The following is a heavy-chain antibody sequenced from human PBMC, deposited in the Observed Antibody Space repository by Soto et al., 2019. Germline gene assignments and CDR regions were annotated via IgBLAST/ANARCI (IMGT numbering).Heavy chain of an antibody. CDR1: GFAFSAYG. J-gene: IGHJ4*02. Sequence: QVQLVESGGGVVQPGRSLRLSCAASGFAFSAYGMHWVRQAPGKGLEWVEMIYYDGSNKYYADSVKGRFTISRDNSKNTLYLQMSSLRAEDTALYYCARVGGTVTSDYWGQVTLVTVSS. CDR3: ARVGGTVTSDY. V-gene: IGHV3-33*01. D-gene: IGHD4-17*01. CDR2: IYYDGSNK.